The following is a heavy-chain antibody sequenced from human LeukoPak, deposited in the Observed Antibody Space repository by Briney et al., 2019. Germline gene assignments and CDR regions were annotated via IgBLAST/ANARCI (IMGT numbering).Heavy chain of an antibody. CDR2: INPNSGGT. J-gene: IGHJ5*02. CDR3: ARKTGGFDP. V-gene: IGHV1-2*02. CDR1: GYTSTGYY. Sequence: ASVKVSCQASGYTSTGYYIHGVRPAPGQGLDGMGWINPNSGGTNDAQQFQGRVTMTRDTSISTAYMELSRLRSDDTAVYYCARKTGGFDPWGWGHLVTVSS.